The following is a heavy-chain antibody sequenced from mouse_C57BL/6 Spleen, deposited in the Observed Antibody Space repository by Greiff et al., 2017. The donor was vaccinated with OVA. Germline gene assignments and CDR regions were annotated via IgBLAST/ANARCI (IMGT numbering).Heavy chain of an antibody. D-gene: IGHD2-1*01. V-gene: IGHV1-52*01. CDR1: GYTFTSYW. J-gene: IGHJ4*01. CDR3: ARYGGNYYDAMDY. CDR2: IDPSDSET. Sequence: VQLQQPGAELVRPGSSVKLSCKASGYTFTSYWMHWAKQRPIQGLEWIGNIDPSDSETHYNQKFKDKATLTVDKSSSTAYMQLSSLTSEDSAVYYCARYGGNYYDAMDYWGQGTSVTVSS.